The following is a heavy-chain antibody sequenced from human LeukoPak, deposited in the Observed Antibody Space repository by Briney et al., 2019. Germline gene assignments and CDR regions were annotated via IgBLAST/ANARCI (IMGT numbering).Heavy chain of an antibody. J-gene: IGHJ4*02. CDR2: ISAYNGNT. Sequence: ASVKVSCKASGYTFTSYGISWVRQAPGQGLEWMGWISAYNGNTNYAQKLQGRVTMTTDTSTSAAYMELRSLRSDDTAVYYCARDHLWNYGDIEDYWGQGTLVTVSS. V-gene: IGHV1-18*01. CDR3: ARDHLWNYGDIEDY. D-gene: IGHD4-17*01. CDR1: GYTFTSYG.